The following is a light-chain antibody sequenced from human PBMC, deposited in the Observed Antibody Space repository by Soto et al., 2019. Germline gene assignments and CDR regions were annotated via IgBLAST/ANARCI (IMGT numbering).Light chain of an antibody. CDR3: QQYGSSPTWT. Sequence: EIVLTQSPGILSLSPGERATLSCRASQSVSNDFLAWYQQKPGQAPRLLIYGASTRATDVPDRFSGSGSGADFTLSISRLEPEDFAVFYCQQYGSSPTWTFGQGTKVEI. J-gene: IGKJ1*01. CDR2: GAS. V-gene: IGKV3-20*01. CDR1: QSVSNDF.